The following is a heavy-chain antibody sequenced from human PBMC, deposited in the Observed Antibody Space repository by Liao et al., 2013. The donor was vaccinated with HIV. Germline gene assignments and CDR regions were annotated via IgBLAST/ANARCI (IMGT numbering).Heavy chain of an antibody. V-gene: IGHV4-4*07. Sequence: QVQLQESGPGLVKPSETLSLTCTVSGGSISSYYWTWIRQPPGKGLEWIGRIYITGGTNYNPSLKSRVTMSLDTSKNQFSLKMSSVTAADTAVYYCARLASCGGDCYSGYMAVWGKGTTVTVSS. D-gene: IGHD2-21*01. CDR3: ARLASCGGDCYSGYMAV. CDR1: GGSISSYY. CDR2: IYITGGT. J-gene: IGHJ6*03.